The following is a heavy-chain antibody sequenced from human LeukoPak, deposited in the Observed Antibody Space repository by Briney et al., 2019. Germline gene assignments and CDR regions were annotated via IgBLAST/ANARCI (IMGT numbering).Heavy chain of an antibody. CDR2: ISWNSGSI. D-gene: IGHD4-17*01. Sequence: GGSLRLSCAASGFTFDDYAMHWVRQAPGKGLEWVSGISWNSGSIGYADSVKGRFTISRDNAKNSLYLQMNSLGAEDTALYYCAKGSTVTTLFDYWGQGTLVTVSS. CDR3: AKGSTVTTLFDY. J-gene: IGHJ4*02. CDR1: GFTFDDYA. V-gene: IGHV3-9*01.